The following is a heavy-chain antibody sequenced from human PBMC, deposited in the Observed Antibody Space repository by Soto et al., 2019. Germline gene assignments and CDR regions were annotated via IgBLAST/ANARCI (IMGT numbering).Heavy chain of an antibody. CDR3: AATHSSSWLRGDFDY. Sequence: GASVKVSCKASGGTFSSYAISWVRQAPGQGLEWMGGIIPIFGTANYAQKFQGRVTITADESTSTAYMELSSLRSEDTAVYYCAATHSSSWLRGDFDYWGQGTLVTVSS. J-gene: IGHJ4*02. D-gene: IGHD6-13*01. CDR1: GGTFSSYA. V-gene: IGHV1-69*13. CDR2: IIPIFGTA.